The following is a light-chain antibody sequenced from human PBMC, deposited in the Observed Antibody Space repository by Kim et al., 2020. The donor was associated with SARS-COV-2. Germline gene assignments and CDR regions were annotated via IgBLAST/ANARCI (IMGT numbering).Light chain of an antibody. J-gene: IGLJ2*01. V-gene: IGLV4-69*01. CDR2: LYSDGRQ. Sequence: VKVTCNLSTRQRNYAIAWHQQQPGKGPRYLKRLYSDGRQTRGDGMPDRFSGSTSGCEYSLTISSLQSEDEADYYCQTWGSGIGVFGGGTQLTVL. CDR1: TRQRNYA. CDR3: QTWGSGIGV.